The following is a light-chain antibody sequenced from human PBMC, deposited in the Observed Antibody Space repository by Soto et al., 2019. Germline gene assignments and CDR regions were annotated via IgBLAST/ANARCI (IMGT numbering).Light chain of an antibody. CDR2: GAS. J-gene: IGKJ1*01. CDR3: QQFASSPRT. CDR1: QSVATSQ. V-gene: IGKV3-20*01. Sequence: EIVLTQSPGTLSLSPGERATLFWGASQSVATSQLAWYQQKPGQAPRLLIGASSRATGVPDRFIASGYGTDFNLTISRLEPEDFAVYYCQQFASSPRTFGRGTKVDIK.